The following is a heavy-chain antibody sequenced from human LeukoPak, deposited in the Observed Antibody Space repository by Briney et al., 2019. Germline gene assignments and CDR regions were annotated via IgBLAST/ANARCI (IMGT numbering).Heavy chain of an antibody. Sequence: GGSLRLSCAASGFTFSDYYMSWIRRAPGKGLEWVSYISSSSSYTNYADSVKGRFTISRDNAKNSLYLQMNSLRAEDTAVYYCARYGSGWYYFDYWGQGTLVTVSS. CDR3: ARYGSGWYYFDY. V-gene: IGHV3-11*06. J-gene: IGHJ4*02. CDR1: GFTFSDYY. D-gene: IGHD6-19*01. CDR2: ISSSSSYT.